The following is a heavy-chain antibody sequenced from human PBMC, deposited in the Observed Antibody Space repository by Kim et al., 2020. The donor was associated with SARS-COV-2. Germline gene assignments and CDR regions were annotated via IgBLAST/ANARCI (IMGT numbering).Heavy chain of an antibody. D-gene: IGHD3-22*01. J-gene: IGHJ6*01. CDR3: ARGNYFESISLSDYYNG. CDR2: ISYDVRNE. Sequence: GGSLRLSCAASVLTFDESAMNWVRQAPGKGLAWVAVISYDVRNEEYADSVKGRFTISRDNSKSTLYLQMNSLRVEDTAVYFCARGNYFESISLSDYYNG. V-gene: IGHV3-30-3*01. CDR1: VLTFDESA.